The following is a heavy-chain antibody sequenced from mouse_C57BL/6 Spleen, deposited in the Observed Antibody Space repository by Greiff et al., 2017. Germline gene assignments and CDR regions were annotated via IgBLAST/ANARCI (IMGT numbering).Heavy chain of an antibody. CDR2: IWSGGST. CDR3: AKKGYGGFAY. V-gene: IGHV2-4*01. J-gene: IGHJ3*01. D-gene: IGHD1-1*02. CDR1: GFSLTSYG. Sequence: VQVVESGPGLVQPSQSLSITCTVSGFSLTSYGVHWVRQPPGKGLEWLGVIWSGGSTDYNAAFISRLSISKDNSKSQVFFKMNSLQADDTAIYYCAKKGYGGFAYWGQGTLVTVSA.